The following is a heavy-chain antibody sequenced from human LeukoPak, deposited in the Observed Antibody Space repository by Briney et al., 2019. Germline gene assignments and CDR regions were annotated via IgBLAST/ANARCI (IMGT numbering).Heavy chain of an antibody. CDR3: AREYCGGDCYPPPLDY. J-gene: IGHJ4*02. V-gene: IGHV1-18*01. Sequence: ASVKVSCKASGYTFTNYGISWVRQAPGQGLEWMGWISAYNGNTNYAQKLQGRVTMTTDTSTSTAYMELRSLRSDDTAVYYCAREYCGGDCYPPPLDYWGQGTLVTVSS. CDR1: GYTFTNYG. CDR2: ISAYNGNT. D-gene: IGHD2-21*02.